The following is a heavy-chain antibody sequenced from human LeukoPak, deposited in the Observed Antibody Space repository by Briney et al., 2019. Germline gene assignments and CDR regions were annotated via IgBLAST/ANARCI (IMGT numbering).Heavy chain of an antibody. CDR1: GFNFSSYA. V-gene: IGHV3-23*01. CDR3: AKSYSSSWYNWFDP. D-gene: IGHD6-13*01. CDR2: TSGSGGST. J-gene: IGHJ5*02. Sequence: PGGSLRLSCAASGFNFSSYAMSWVRQAPGKGLEWVSATSGSGGSTYYADSVKGRFTISRDNSKNTLYLQMISLRGDHTPVYYCAKSYSSSWYNWFDPWGQGTLVTVSS.